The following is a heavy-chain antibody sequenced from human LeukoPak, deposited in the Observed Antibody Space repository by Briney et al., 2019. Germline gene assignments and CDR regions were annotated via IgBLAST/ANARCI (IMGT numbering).Heavy chain of an antibody. CDR1: GFTVSSNY. Sequence: EGSLRLSCAASGFTVSSNYMSWVRQAPGKGLEWVSIIYSGGSTYYADSVKGRFTISRDNSKNMLYLQMNSLRAEDTAVYYCARDQDSSGYYSPFDYWGQGTLVTVSS. J-gene: IGHJ4*02. V-gene: IGHV3-53*01. D-gene: IGHD3-22*01. CDR3: ARDQDSSGYYSPFDY. CDR2: IYSGGST.